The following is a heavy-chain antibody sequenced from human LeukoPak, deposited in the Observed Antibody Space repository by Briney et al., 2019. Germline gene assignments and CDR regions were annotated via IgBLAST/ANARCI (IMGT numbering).Heavy chain of an antibody. Sequence: PGGSLRLSCAASGFTFSSYTMNWVRQPPGKGLEWVSNIGTSSTTIYYADSVEGRFTISRDNAKNSLYLQMNSLRAEDTAVYYCARVRWGGPLVGPDDYWGQGTLVTVSS. J-gene: IGHJ4*02. V-gene: IGHV3-48*04. CDR1: GFTFSSYT. CDR3: ARVRWGGPLVGPDDY. D-gene: IGHD1-26*01. CDR2: IGTSSTTI.